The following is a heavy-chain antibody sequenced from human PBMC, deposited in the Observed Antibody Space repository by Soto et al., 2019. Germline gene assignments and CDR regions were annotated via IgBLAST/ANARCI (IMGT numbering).Heavy chain of an antibody. CDR3: ARCYCTVGSCYTCWHFDL. J-gene: IGHJ2*01. V-gene: IGHV1-18*01. CDR2: IGPYNGNT. D-gene: IGHD2-15*01. Sequence: QAQLVQSGAEVKKPGASVKVSCQAGGYTFADYGISWVRQAPGQGLEWVGWIGPYNGNTNYAQNLQDRVTMTTDTSTNTAYMELRSLRSDDTALYYCARCYCTVGSCYTCWHFDLWGRGTLLTFSS. CDR1: GYTFADYG.